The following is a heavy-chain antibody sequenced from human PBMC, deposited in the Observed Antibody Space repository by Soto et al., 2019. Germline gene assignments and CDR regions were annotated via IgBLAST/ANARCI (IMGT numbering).Heavy chain of an antibody. V-gene: IGHV3-48*01. CDR3: ARDLGSSWYPEYFQH. J-gene: IGHJ1*01. Sequence: GGSLRLSCAASGFTFDSYSMNWVRQAPGKGLEWVSYISSSSSTIYYADPVKGRFTISRDNAKNSLYLQMNSLRAEDTAVYYCARDLGSSWYPEYFQHWGQGTLVTVSS. CDR2: ISSSSSTI. CDR1: GFTFDSYS. D-gene: IGHD6-13*01.